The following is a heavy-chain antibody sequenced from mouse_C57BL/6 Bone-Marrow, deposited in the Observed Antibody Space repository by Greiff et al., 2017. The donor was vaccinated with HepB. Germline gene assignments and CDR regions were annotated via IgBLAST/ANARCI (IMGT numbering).Heavy chain of an antibody. V-gene: IGHV5-6*01. CDR2: ISSGGSYT. CDR1: GYTFSSYG. J-gene: IGHJ4*01. Sequence: EVQGVESGGDLVKPGGSLKLSCAASGYTFSSYGMYWVRQTPDKRLDWVATISSGGSYTYYPDSVKGRFTISRDNAKNTLYMQMSSLKSEDTAMYYCARHDPYAMDYWGQGTSVTVSS. CDR3: ARHDPYAMDY.